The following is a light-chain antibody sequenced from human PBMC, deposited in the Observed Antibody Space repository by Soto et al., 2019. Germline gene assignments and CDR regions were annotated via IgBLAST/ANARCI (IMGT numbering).Light chain of an antibody. V-gene: IGKV3-11*01. CDR1: QSVRSY. CDR3: QQRGNWPQT. Sequence: EIVLTQSPATLSLSPGERATLSCRASQSVRSYLAWYQQKPGQTPRLLIYDAFNRATGIPARFSGSGSGTDFTLTIRSLEPEDSAVYYCQQRGNWPQTFGPGTKVDI. CDR2: DAF. J-gene: IGKJ3*01.